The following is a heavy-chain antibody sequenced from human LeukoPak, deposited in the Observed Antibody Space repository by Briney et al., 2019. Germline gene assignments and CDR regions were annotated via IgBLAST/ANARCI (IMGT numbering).Heavy chain of an antibody. Sequence: ASVKVSCKASGYTFTGYYMHWVRQAPGQGLEWMGWINPNSGGTNYAQKFQGRVTMTRDTSISTAYMELSRLRSDDTAVYYCARDNRRPHYDILTGYPGGYYYYYMDVWGKGTTVTISS. CDR3: ARDNRRPHYDILTGYPGGYYYYYMDV. D-gene: IGHD3-9*01. J-gene: IGHJ6*03. V-gene: IGHV1-2*02. CDR1: GYTFTGYY. CDR2: INPNSGGT.